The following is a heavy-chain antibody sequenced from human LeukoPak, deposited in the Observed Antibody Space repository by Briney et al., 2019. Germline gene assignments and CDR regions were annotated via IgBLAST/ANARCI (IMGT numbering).Heavy chain of an antibody. CDR2: MNPNSGST. CDR3: ARAVRGYSGYDYYYYYMDV. J-gene: IGHJ6*03. CDR1: GYTFTSYD. D-gene: IGHD5-12*01. V-gene: IGHV1-8*03. Sequence: ASVKVSCKASGYTFTSYDINWVRQATGQGLEWMGWMNPNSGSTGYAQKFQGRVTITRNTSISTAYMELSSLRSEDTAVYYCARAVRGYSGYDYYYYYMDVWGKGTTVTVSS.